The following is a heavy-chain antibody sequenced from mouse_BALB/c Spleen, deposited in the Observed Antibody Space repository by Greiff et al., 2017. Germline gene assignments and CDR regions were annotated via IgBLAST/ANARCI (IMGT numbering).Heavy chain of an antibody. CDR1: GYTFTDYE. J-gene: IGHJ2*01. D-gene: IGHD2-1*01. CDR2: IDPETGGT. V-gene: IGHV1-15*01. CDR3: TREGNANY. Sequence: QVHVKQSGAELVRPGASVTLSCKASGYTFTDYEMHWVKQTPVHGLEWIGAIDPETGGTAYNQKFKGKATLTADKSSSTAYMELRSLTSEDSAVYYCTREGNANYWGQGTTLTVSS.